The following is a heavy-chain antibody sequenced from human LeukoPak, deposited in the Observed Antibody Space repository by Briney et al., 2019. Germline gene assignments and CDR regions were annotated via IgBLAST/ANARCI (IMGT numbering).Heavy chain of an antibody. CDR1: GASVNDNY. CDR2: IYTDGST. D-gene: IGHD2-15*01. V-gene: IGHV4-4*07. J-gene: IGHJ4*02. Sequence: SGTLSLTCTVSGASVNDNYWSWSRQPAGKTLEWIGRIYTDGSTNYNPSLKSRVAISVDTSTNQFSLFLRSVTAADTAIYYCTIESSSGSLAYWGQGTLVTVSS. CDR3: TIESSSGSLAY.